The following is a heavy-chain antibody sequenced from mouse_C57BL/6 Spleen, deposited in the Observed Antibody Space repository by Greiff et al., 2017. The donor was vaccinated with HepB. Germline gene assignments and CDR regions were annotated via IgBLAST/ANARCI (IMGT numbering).Heavy chain of an antibody. CDR2: IRSKSNNYAT. D-gene: IGHD1-1*01. CDR3: VRQSYYYGSSYDYFDY. V-gene: IGHV10-1*01. Sequence: EVQGVESGGGLVQPKGSLKLSCAASGFSFNTYAMNWVRQAPGKGLEWVARIRSKSNNYATYYADSVKDRFTISRDDSESMLYLQMNNLKTEDTAMYYCVRQSYYYGSSYDYFDYWGQGTTLTVSS. CDR1: GFSFNTYA. J-gene: IGHJ2*01.